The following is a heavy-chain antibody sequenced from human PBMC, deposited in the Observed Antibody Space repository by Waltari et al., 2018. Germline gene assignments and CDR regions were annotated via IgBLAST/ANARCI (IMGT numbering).Heavy chain of an antibody. Sequence: VQLVQSGAEVKKPGASVKVSCKASGYTFTGYYMHWVRQAPGQGLEWMGRVDPEDGETIYAEKFQGRVTITADTSTDTAYMELSSLRSEDTAVYYCATTVGGSIKGGDYWGQGTLVTVSS. D-gene: IGHD5-12*01. CDR1: GYTFTGYY. J-gene: IGHJ4*02. CDR2: VDPEDGET. CDR3: ATTVGGSIKGGDY. V-gene: IGHV1-69-2*01.